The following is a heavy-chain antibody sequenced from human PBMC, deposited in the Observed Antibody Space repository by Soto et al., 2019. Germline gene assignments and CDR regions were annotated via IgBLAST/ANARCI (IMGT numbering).Heavy chain of an antibody. V-gene: IGHV1-69*13. Sequence: ASVKVSCKASGGTFSSYAISWVRQAPGQGLEWMGGIIPIFGTANYAQKFQGRVTITADESTSTAYMELSSLRSEDTAVYYCARSGHDPTPNFDYWGQGTLVTVSS. CDR2: IIPIFGTA. CDR3: ARSGHDPTPNFDY. J-gene: IGHJ4*02. CDR1: GGTFSSYA. D-gene: IGHD5-12*01.